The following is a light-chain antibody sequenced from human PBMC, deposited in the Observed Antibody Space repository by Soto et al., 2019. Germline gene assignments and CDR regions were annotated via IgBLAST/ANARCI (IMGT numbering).Light chain of an antibody. J-gene: IGKJ2*01. V-gene: IGKV3-15*01. CDR1: QSVSSN. Sequence: EIVMTQSPATLSVSPGERATLSCRASQSVSSNLAWYQQKPGQAPRRLIYGASTRATGIPPKFSGSGSLAEFTLTISSLLSEDVSVYYYQQYNNWPPMYTFGQGTKVEIK. CDR3: QQYNNWPPMYT. CDR2: GAS.